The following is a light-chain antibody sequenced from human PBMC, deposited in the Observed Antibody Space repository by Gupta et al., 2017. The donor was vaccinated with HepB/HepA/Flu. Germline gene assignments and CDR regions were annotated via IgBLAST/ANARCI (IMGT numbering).Light chain of an antibody. CDR3: QHYSSYPIT. Sequence: DIQMTQSPSTLSASVGDRVTITCRASQSISTWLAWYQQKPGKAPNLLIYKASSLERVVPSRFSGSGSGIEFTLTISSLQPDDFATYYCQHYSSYPITFGQGTRLEIK. CDR2: KAS. J-gene: IGKJ5*01. V-gene: IGKV1-5*03. CDR1: QSISTW.